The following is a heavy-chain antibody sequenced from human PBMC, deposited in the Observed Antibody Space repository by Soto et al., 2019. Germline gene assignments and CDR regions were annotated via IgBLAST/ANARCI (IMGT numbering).Heavy chain of an antibody. CDR2: IKSRADGGTT. D-gene: IGHD3-22*01. CDR1: GFSFSNAW. CDR3: SSRKDYYDSSGHDY. Sequence: GGSLRLSCAASGFSFSNAWMSWVRQAPGKGLEWVGHIKSRADGGTTHYIAPVRGRFTISRDDSKDTLYLQMDSLKTEDTAIYYCSSRKDYYDSSGHDYWGQGALVTVSS. J-gene: IGHJ4*02. V-gene: IGHV3-15*06.